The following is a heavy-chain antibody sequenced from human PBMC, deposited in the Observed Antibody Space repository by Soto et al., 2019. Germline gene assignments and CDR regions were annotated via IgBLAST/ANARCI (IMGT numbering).Heavy chain of an antibody. CDR3: ARDRDIVVVPAAMRGMDV. V-gene: IGHV4-34*01. Sequence: SETLSLTCAVYGGSFSGYYWSWIRQPPGKGLEWIGEINHSGSTNYNPSLKSRVTISVDTSKNQFSLKLSSVTAADTAVYYCARDRDIVVVPAAMRGMDVWGQGTTVTVSS. J-gene: IGHJ6*02. D-gene: IGHD2-2*01. CDR1: GGSFSGYY. CDR2: INHSGST.